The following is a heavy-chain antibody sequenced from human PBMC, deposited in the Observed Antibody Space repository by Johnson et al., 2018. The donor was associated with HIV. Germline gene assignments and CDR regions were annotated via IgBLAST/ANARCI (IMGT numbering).Heavy chain of an antibody. CDR3: ARANSYGDYRAKAFDI. D-gene: IGHD4-17*01. Sequence: VQLVESGGGLVQPGRSLRLSCAASGFTFNDYAMHWVRQVPGKGLEWVSGINWNGGSTGYADSVKGRFTISRDNAKNSLYLQMNSLRAEDTALYYCARANSYGDYRAKAFDIWGQGTMVTVSS. CDR2: INWNGGST. V-gene: IGHV3-9*01. J-gene: IGHJ3*02. CDR1: GFTFNDYA.